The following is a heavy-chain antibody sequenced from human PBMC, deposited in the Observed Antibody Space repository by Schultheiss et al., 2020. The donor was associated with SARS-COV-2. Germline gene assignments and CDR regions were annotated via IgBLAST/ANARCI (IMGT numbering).Heavy chain of an antibody. CDR2: INQDGGAK. J-gene: IGHJ3*02. Sequence: GGSLRLSCAASGFTFNKYWMTWVRQAPGKGLEWVASINQDGGAKHYVDSVKGRVTISRDNAKNSLYLQMNSLRAEDTAVYYCARADVSGYSYGYRDAFDIWGQGTMVTVSS. CDR1: GFTFNKYW. CDR3: ARADVSGYSYGYRDAFDI. D-gene: IGHD5-18*01. V-gene: IGHV3-7*03.